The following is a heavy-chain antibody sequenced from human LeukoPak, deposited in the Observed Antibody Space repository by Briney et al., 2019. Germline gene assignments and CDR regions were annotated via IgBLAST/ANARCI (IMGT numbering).Heavy chain of an antibody. CDR1: EFPFSKAW. CDR2: IKSKTDGGTT. V-gene: IGHV3-15*01. D-gene: IGHD3-10*01. J-gene: IGHJ4*02. Sequence: RGSLRLSCAVTEFPFSKAWMSWVRRAPGKGLEWVGRIKSKTDGGTTDYAAPVKGRFAISRDDSKNTLYLQVNSLKTEDTAVYYCTSVGFGPYYFDNWGQGTLVTVSS. CDR3: TSVGFGPYYFDN.